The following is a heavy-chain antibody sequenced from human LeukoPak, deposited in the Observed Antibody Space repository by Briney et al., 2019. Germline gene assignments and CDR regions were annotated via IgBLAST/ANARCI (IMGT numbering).Heavy chain of an antibody. V-gene: IGHV1-2*02. Sequence: ASVKVSCKASGYTFTGYYMHWVRQAPGQGLEWMGWIDPNSGGTNYAQKFQGRVTITRDTSISTAYMELSRLRSDDTAVYYCARDRAGNHYYYYYYMDVWGKGTTVTVSS. J-gene: IGHJ6*03. CDR2: IDPNSGGT. CDR3: ARDRAGNHYYYYYYMDV. CDR1: GYTFTGYY.